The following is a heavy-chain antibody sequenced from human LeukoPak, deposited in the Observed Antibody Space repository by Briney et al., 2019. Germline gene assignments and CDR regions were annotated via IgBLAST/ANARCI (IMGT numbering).Heavy chain of an antibody. CDR3: ARELPPPLLNYDSSGYYGAFDI. CDR1: GGSISSGGYY. D-gene: IGHD3-22*01. Sequence: SETLSLICTVSGGSISSGGYYWSWIRQHPGKGLEWIGYIYYSGSTYYNPSLKSRVTISVDTSKNQFSLKLSSVTAADTAVYYCARELPPPLLNYDSSGYYGAFDIWGQGTMVTVSS. V-gene: IGHV4-31*03. CDR2: IYYSGST. J-gene: IGHJ3*02.